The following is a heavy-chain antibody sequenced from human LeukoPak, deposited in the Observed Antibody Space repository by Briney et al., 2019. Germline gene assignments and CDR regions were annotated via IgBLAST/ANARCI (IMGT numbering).Heavy chain of an antibody. CDR1: GYTFTIYY. Sequence: ASVKVSCTASGYTFTIYYMHWVRQAPGQGLEWRGIINPSGGSTSNAQKFPGRVTMTRDTSTSTVYMELSSLRSEDTAVYYCPRGGSGRDYYYGMDVWGKGTTVTVSS. CDR3: PRGGSGRDYYYGMDV. J-gene: IGHJ6*04. D-gene: IGHD3-10*01. V-gene: IGHV1-46*01. CDR2: INPSGGST.